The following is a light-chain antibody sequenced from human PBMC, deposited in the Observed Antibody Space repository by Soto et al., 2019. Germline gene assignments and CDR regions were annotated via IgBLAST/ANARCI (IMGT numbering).Light chain of an antibody. CDR3: QQRSNWPLT. J-gene: IGKJ4*01. Sequence: EIVLTQSPATLSLSPGERATLSCRASQNVYTYLAWYQQKPGQAPRLLIYDASNRATGIPARFSGSGSGTDFTLTISSLEPEDLAVYYCQQRSNWPLTFGGGTKVDIK. V-gene: IGKV3-11*01. CDR1: QNVYTY. CDR2: DAS.